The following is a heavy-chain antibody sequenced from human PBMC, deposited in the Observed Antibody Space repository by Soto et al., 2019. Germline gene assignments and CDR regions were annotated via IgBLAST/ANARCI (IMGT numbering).Heavy chain of an antibody. V-gene: IGHV4-59*08. CDR3: ARRYGSCFDY. CDR2: IYYSGST. CDR1: GGSIRSYY. Sequence: SETLSLTCTVSGGSIRSYYGSWIRQPPGKGLEWIGYIYYSGSTNYNPSLKSRVTISVDTSKNQFSLKLKLSSVTAADTAVYYCARRYGSCFDYWGQGTLVTVSS. J-gene: IGHJ4*02. D-gene: IGHD5-18*01.